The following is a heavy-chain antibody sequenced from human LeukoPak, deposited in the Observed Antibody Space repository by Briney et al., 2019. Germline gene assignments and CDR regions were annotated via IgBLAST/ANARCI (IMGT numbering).Heavy chain of an antibody. Sequence: SETLSLTCTVSGGSISSYSWSWIRQPPGKGLEWIGYLYYSGSTNYNPSLKSRVTISADTSSNQFSLKLTSVTNADTAVYYCARCIPPYARGWGGLDPWGQGTLVTVSS. D-gene: IGHD6-19*01. CDR2: LYYSGST. J-gene: IGHJ5*02. CDR1: GGSISSYS. CDR3: ARCIPPYARGWGGLDP. V-gene: IGHV4-59*08.